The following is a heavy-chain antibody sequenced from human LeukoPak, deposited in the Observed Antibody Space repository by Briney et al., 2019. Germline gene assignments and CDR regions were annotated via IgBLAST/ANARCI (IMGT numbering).Heavy chain of an antibody. CDR1: GFTFSNAW. Sequence: GGSLRLSCAASGFTFSNAWMSWVRQAPGKGLEWVGRIKSKTDGGTTDYAAPVKGRFTISRDDSKNTLYLQMNSLKTEDTAVYYCTTDRLAVAGNDYWGQGTLVTVSS. J-gene: IGHJ4*02. D-gene: IGHD6-19*01. CDR3: TTDRLAVAGNDY. V-gene: IGHV3-15*01. CDR2: IKSKTDGGTT.